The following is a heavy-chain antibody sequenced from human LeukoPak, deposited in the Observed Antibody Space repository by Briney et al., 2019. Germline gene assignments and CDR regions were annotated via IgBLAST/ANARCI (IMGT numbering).Heavy chain of an antibody. Sequence: GGSLRLSCAASGFSFNESYMTWIRQAPGKGLEWVAYISGRSYSMYYADSVKGRFNISRDNSLNSLYLHMSSLRADDTAVYYCVRGKRRFDYWGQGTLVTVSS. CDR3: VRGKRRFDY. CDR2: ISGRSYSM. V-gene: IGHV3-11*01. CDR1: GFSFNESY. J-gene: IGHJ4*02.